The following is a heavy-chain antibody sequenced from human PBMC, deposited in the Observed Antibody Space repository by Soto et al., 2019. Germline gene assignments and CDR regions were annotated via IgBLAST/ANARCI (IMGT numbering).Heavy chain of an antibody. CDR2: IFYSGST. D-gene: IGHD2-21*01. Sequence: KPSETLSLTCTVSGGSISSSSYYWGWIRQPPGKGLEWIGYIFYSGSTKYNPSLRSRVTISVDTSKNQFSLTLTSVTAADTAVYYCARHGPGLPFDPWGQGTLVTVSS. CDR3: ARHGPGLPFDP. V-gene: IGHV4-39*01. CDR1: GGSISSSSYY. J-gene: IGHJ5*02.